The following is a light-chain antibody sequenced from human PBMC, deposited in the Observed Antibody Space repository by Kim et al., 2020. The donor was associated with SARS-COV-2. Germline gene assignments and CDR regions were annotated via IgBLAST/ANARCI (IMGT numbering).Light chain of an antibody. J-gene: IGKJ2*01. CDR2: AAS. V-gene: IGKV3-20*01. Sequence: SPGEGATLSCKASQSVSSNYLAWYQQKVGQAPRLLIYAASSRATGIPDRFSGNGSQTDFTLTINGLEPEDFAVYYCQQYGRSPGYTFGQETKVEI. CDR3: QQYGRSPGYT. CDR1: QSVSSNY.